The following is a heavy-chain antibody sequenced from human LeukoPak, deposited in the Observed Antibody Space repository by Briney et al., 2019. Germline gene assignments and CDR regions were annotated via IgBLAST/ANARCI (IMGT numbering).Heavy chain of an antibody. Sequence: PSETLSLTCTVSGGSISSGDYYWSWVRQPPGKGLEWIGYIYYSGSTYYNPSLKSRVTISVDTSKSQFSLKLSSVTAADTAVYYCARTYGSGSYYHWGQGTLVTVSS. CDR3: ARTYGSGSYYH. CDR1: GGSISSGDYY. D-gene: IGHD3-10*01. J-gene: IGHJ5*02. CDR2: IYYSGST. V-gene: IGHV4-30-4*08.